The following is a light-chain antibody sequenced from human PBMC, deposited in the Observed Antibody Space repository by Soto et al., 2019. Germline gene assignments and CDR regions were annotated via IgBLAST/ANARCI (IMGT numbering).Light chain of an antibody. CDR3: QQYGSSHT. CDR1: QSVGKY. CDR2: DES. V-gene: IGKV3-20*01. Sequence: EIVLTQSPATLSLSPGERATLSCRASQSVGKYLVWYQQKPGQAPRLLIYDESNRATGIPDRFSGSGSGTDFTLTISRLEPEDFAVYYCQQYGSSHTFGQGTRLEIK. J-gene: IGKJ5*01.